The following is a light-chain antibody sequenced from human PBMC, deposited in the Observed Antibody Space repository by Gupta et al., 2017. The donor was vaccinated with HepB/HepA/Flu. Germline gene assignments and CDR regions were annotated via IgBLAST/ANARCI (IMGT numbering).Light chain of an antibody. CDR3: YSYAGSTTYV. CDR1: SSDVGSYNF. Sequence: QSAMTQPASVSGSPGQSITISCTGPSSDVGSYNFVSWYQQHPGKAPKLMIYEVNKRPSGVSNRFSGSKSGNTASLTVSGLQTEDEADYYCYSYAGSTTYVFGTGTKVTVL. J-gene: IGLJ1*01. CDR2: EVN. V-gene: IGLV2-23*02.